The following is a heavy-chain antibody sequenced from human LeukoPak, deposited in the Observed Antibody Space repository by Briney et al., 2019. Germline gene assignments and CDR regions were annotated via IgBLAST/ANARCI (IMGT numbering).Heavy chain of an antibody. J-gene: IGHJ4*02. Sequence: GGSLRLSCAASGSTFSDYTMNWVRQAPGKGLEWVSSITSGSNYIYYADSVKGRFTISRDNAKNSLSLQMNSLRADDTAVYYCAREGIVVLPYYFDYWGQGSLVTVSS. CDR2: ITSGSNYI. CDR1: GSTFSDYT. CDR3: AREGIVVLPYYFDY. V-gene: IGHV3-21*01. D-gene: IGHD3-10*01.